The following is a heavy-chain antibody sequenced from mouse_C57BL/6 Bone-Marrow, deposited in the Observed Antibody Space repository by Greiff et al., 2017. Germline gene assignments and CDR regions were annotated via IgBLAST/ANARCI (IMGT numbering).Heavy chain of an antibody. V-gene: IGHV14-4*01. Sequence: VQLQQSGAELVRPGASVKLSCTASGFNIKDDYMHWVKQRPEQGLEWIGWIDPENGDTEYASKFQGKATITADTSSNQAYLQLSSLTSEDTAVYYCTTWGYYWYFDVWGTGTTVTVSS. CDR1: GFNIKDDY. CDR3: TTWGYYWYFDV. J-gene: IGHJ1*03. CDR2: IDPENGDT. D-gene: IGHD2-2*01.